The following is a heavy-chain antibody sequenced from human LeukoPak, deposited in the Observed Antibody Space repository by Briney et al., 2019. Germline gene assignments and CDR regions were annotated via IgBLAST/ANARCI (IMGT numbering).Heavy chain of an antibody. J-gene: IGHJ2*01. CDR1: GVSTSSYY. V-gene: IGHV4-59*01. Sequence: PSETLSLTCTVSGVSTSSYYWSWIRQPPGQGLEWIGYVYYSGSTNYSPSLKSRVTISIDTSRNQFSLRLSSVTAADTAVYYCAREWQQLVPRYFDLWGRGTLVTVSS. CDR2: VYYSGST. D-gene: IGHD6-13*01. CDR3: AREWQQLVPRYFDL.